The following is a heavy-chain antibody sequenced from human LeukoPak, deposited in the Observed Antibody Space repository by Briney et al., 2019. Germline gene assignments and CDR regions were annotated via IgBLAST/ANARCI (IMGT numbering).Heavy chain of an antibody. CDR1: GYTLTELS. CDR2: FDPEDGET. V-gene: IGHV1-24*01. CDR3: ATVVVGATGFDAFDI. J-gene: IGHJ3*02. D-gene: IGHD1-26*01. Sequence: GASVKVSCKVSGYTLTELSMHWVRQAPGKGLEWMGGFDPEDGETIYAQKFQGRVTMTEDTSTDTAYMELSSLRSEDTAVYYCATVVVGATGFDAFDIWGQGTMVTVSS.